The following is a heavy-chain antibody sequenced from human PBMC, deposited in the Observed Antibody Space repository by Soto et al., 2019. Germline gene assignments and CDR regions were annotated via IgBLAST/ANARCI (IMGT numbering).Heavy chain of an antibody. V-gene: IGHV3-30*18. CDR1: GFTFSSYG. CDR2: ISYDGSNK. J-gene: IGHJ4*02. CDR3: AKDRLGYDSSGYYGGNYFDY. D-gene: IGHD3-22*01. Sequence: QVQLVESGGGVVQPGRSLRLSCAASGFTFSSYGMHWVRQAPGKGLEWVAVISYDGSNKYYADSVKGRFTISRDNSKNTLYLQMNGLRAEDTAVYYCAKDRLGYDSSGYYGGNYFDYWGQGTLVTVSS.